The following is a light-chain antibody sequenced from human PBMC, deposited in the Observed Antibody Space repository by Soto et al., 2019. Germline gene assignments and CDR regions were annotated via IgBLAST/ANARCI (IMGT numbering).Light chain of an antibody. CDR1: QSVGYS. Sequence: EMVITQSPATLSVSPGEGATLSCRASQSVGYSLAWYQQKPGQAPRVLIYGASTRVTGIPARFSGSGSGTEFTLTITSLQSEDFAVYYCLQYNSWPEYTFGQGTKLEIK. CDR3: LQYNSWPEYT. V-gene: IGKV3-15*01. CDR2: GAS. J-gene: IGKJ2*01.